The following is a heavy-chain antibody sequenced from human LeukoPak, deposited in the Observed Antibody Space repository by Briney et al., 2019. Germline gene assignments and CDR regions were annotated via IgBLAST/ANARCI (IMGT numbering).Heavy chain of an antibody. CDR1: GFTFSSYE. CDR2: ISSSGSTI. D-gene: IGHD2-21*02. Sequence: GRSLRLSCAASGFTFSSYEMNWVRQAPGKGLEWVSYISSSGSTIYYADSVKGRFTISRDNAKNSLYLQMNSLRAEDTAVYYCARSGVVTATPADAFDIWGQGTMVTVSS. J-gene: IGHJ3*02. CDR3: ARSGVVTATPADAFDI. V-gene: IGHV3-48*03.